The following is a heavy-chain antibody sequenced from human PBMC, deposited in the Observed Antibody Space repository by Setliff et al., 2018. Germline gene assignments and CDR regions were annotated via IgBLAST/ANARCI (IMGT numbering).Heavy chain of an antibody. V-gene: IGHV3-30*01. CDR2: ISYDGSNQ. Sequence: PGGSLRFSCAASGFTFGSHAMHWVRQAPGKGLEWVAVISYDGSNQYYADSVKGRFTVSRDNSKNTLSLQMYSLRTEDTALYYCARERHLLSTVVIFGLFDFWGQGALVTVSS. D-gene: IGHD3-3*01. CDR1: GFTFGSHA. CDR3: ARERHLLSTVVIFGLFDF. J-gene: IGHJ4*02.